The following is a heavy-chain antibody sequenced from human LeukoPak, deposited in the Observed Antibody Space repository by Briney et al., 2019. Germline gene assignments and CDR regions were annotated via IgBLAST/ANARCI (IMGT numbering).Heavy chain of an antibody. Sequence: GGSLRLSCAASGFTFSANPMHWVRQAAGKGLEWVAIIAGDGIDKYYADSVKGRFTISRDNSKDTLYLQMDSLRDEDTAVYYCARQGYTGTYYRPLDSWGQGTVARVSS. CDR1: GFTFSANP. CDR2: IAGDGIDK. V-gene: IGHV3-30-3*01. CDR3: ARQGYTGTYYRPLDS. J-gene: IGHJ4*02. D-gene: IGHD1-26*01.